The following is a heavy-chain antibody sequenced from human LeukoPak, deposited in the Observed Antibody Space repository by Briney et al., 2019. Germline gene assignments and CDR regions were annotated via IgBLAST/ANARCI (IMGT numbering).Heavy chain of an antibody. J-gene: IGHJ4*02. V-gene: IGHV3-30*04. CDR3: AKGVTDLDY. D-gene: IGHD4-23*01. CDR1: GFTFSSYA. CDR2: ISYDGSNK. Sequence: PGGSLRLSCAASGFTFSSYAMHWVRQAPGKGLEWVAVISYDGSNKYYADSMKGRFTISRDNSKNTLYLQMNSLRAEDTAVYYCAKGVTDLDYWGQGTLVTVSS.